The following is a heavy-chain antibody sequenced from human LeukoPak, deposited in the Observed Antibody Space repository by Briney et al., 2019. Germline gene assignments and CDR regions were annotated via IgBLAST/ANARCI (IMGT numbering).Heavy chain of an antibody. CDR3: AKDISPSYDSSGYLGHDAFDV. J-gene: IGHJ3*01. V-gene: IGHV3-9*01. Sequence: PGRSLRLSCASSGFTFGDFAMHWFRQAPGKGLEWVAGLGWNGGSIGYADSVKGRFTISRDNARNSLYLQTNSLRAEDTALYYCAKDISPSYDSSGYLGHDAFDVWGQGTMVTVSS. CDR2: LGWNGGSI. CDR1: GFTFGDFA. D-gene: IGHD3-22*01.